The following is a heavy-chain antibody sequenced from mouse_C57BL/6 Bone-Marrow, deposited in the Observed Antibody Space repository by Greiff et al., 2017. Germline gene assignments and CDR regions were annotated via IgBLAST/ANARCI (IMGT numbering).Heavy chain of an antibody. V-gene: IGHV14-4*01. CDR2: IDPDNGDT. D-gene: IGHD2-2*01. CDR3: TSRDSYGCFDY. Sequence: VQLKQSGAELVRPGASVKLSCTASGFNIKDDYMHWVKQRPEQGLEWIGWIDPDNGDTEYASKFQGTATITADTSSNTAYLQLSSLTSEDTAGYYCTSRDSYGCFDYWGQGTTLTVSS. J-gene: IGHJ2*01. CDR1: GFNIKDDY.